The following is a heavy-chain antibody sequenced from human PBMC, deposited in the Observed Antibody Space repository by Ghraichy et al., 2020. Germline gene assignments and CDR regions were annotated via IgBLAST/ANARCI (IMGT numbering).Heavy chain of an antibody. CDR3: ASGHYNSLSYFDF. Sequence: GGSLRLSCAASGFTFNNYQIHWVRQAPGKGLMWVSHINPEGSRISYADSVKGRFTIPRDNAKKTAFLQMNSLGAEDTAVYYCASGHYNSLSYFDFWGQGTLVTVSS. D-gene: IGHD3-9*01. J-gene: IGHJ4*02. CDR1: GFTFNNYQ. CDR2: INPEGSRI. V-gene: IGHV3-74*01.